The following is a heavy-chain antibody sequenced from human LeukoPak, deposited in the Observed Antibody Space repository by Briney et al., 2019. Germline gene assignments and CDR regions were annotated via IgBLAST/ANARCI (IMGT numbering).Heavy chain of an antibody. CDR2: MYYSGRL. CDR3: ARETSGTDTFDI. J-gene: IGHJ3*02. V-gene: IGHV4-4*07. CDR1: GASVSSQS. Sequence: PSETLSLTCTVSGASVSSQSWTWIRQPAGKRMEWIGVMYYSGRLNYNPSLKSRVTMSVDTSKNQFSLNLTSVTAADTALYYCARETSGTDTFDIWGRGTKVTVSS. D-gene: IGHD1-26*01.